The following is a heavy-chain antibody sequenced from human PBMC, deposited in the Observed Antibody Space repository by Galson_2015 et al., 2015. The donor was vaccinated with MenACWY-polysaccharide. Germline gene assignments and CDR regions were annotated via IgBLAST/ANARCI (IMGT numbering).Heavy chain of an antibody. CDR3: VRGSAPDGIAVAKGLNDY. D-gene: IGHD6-19*01. J-gene: IGHJ4*02. V-gene: IGHV1-8*01. CDR1: GHTFTSYD. CDR2: MNPHSGNT. Sequence: SVKVSCKASGHTFTSYDLNWVRQATGQGLEWMGWMNPHSGNTGYPQKFQGRVTMTRNTSISTAYMELSSLRSEDTAVYYCVRGSAPDGIAVAKGLNDYWGQGTLVTVSS.